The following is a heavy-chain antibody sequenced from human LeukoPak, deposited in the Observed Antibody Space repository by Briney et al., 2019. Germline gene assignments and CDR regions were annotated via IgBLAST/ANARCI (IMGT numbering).Heavy chain of an antibody. J-gene: IGHJ4*02. CDR1: GDSISSSSYC. CDR2: VYNSANT. V-gene: IGHV4-39*07. CDR3: ARSFYGSGSYTV. Sequence: PSETLSLTCTVSGDSISSSSYCWDWIRQPPGKGLEWIGNVYNSANTHYNPSLKSRVTISVDTSKNQFSLKLSSVTTADTAVYYCARSFYGSGSYTVWGQGTLVTVSS. D-gene: IGHD3-10*01.